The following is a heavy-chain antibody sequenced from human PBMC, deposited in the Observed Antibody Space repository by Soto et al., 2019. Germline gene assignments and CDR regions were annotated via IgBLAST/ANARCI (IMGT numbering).Heavy chain of an antibody. CDR2: ISYDGSNK. D-gene: IGHD6-13*01. CDR1: GFTFSSYA. V-gene: IGHV3-30-3*01. CDR3: AREVGIALDP. J-gene: IGHJ5*02. Sequence: SLRLSCAASGFTFSSYAMHWVRQAPGKGLEWVAVISYDGSNKYYADSVKGRFTISRDNSKNTLYLQMNSLRAEDTAVYYCAREVGIALDPWGQGTLVTVSS.